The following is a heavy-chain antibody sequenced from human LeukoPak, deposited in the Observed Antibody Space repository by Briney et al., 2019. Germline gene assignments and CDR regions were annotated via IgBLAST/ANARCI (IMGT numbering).Heavy chain of an antibody. D-gene: IGHD1-7*01. Sequence: GASVKVSCKASGYTFTGYYMHWVRQAPGQGLEWMGWINPNSGGTNYAQKFQGRVNMTRDTSSSTAYMELSRLRSDDTAVYYCARAGWNSKKAYDYWGQGTLVTVSS. V-gene: IGHV1-2*02. CDR1: GYTFTGYY. CDR2: INPNSGGT. J-gene: IGHJ4*02. CDR3: ARAGWNSKKAYDY.